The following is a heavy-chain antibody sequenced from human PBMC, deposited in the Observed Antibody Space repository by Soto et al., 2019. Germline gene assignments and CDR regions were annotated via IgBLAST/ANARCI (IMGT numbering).Heavy chain of an antibody. CDR1: GFTFSSYA. CDR3: ARDSSSWYLGGVFDY. Sequence: QVQLVESGGGVVQPGRSLRLSCAASGFTFSSYAMHWVRQAPGKGLEWVAVISYDGSNKYYADSVKGRFTISRDNSKNKLYLQMNSLRAEDTDVYYCARDSSSWYLGGVFDYWGQGTLVTVSS. V-gene: IGHV3-30-3*01. D-gene: IGHD6-13*01. CDR2: ISYDGSNK. J-gene: IGHJ4*02.